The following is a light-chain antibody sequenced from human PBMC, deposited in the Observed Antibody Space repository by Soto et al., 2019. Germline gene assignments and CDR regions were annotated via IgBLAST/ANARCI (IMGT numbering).Light chain of an antibody. CDR3: QHYNSYSAA. V-gene: IGKV1-5*03. J-gene: IGKJ1*01. CDR2: KAS. Sequence: DRQITQAPYTLAWGVGVKLGGSCRASQTISSWLAWYQQKPGKAPKLLIYKASTLKSGVPSRFSGSGSGTAFTLTISRLQPADFATYSCQHYNSYSAAFGQGTKVDI. CDR1: QTISSW.